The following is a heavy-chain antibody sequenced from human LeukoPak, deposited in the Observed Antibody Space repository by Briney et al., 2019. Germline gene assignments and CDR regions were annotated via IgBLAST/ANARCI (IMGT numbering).Heavy chain of an antibody. V-gene: IGHV1-69*05. CDR3: SITMIVAEYVYYYYYMDV. CDR1: GGTFSSYA. CDR2: IIPIFGTA. Sequence: SVKVPCKASGGTFSSYAISWVRQAPGQGLEWMGRIIPIFGTANYAQKFQGRVTITTDESTSTAYMELSSLRSEDTAVYYCSITMIVAEYVYYYYYMDVWGKGTTVTVSS. D-gene: IGHD3-22*01. J-gene: IGHJ6*03.